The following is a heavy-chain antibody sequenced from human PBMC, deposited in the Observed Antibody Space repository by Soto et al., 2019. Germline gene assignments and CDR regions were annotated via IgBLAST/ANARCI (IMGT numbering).Heavy chain of an antibody. CDR1: GGSISSGGYY. V-gene: IGHV4-31*03. CDR3: ARRYGRYFDY. Sequence: SETLSLTCTVSGGSISSGGYYWSWIRQHPGKGLEWIGYIYYSGTTYYNPSLRSRVTISVDTSKNQFSLRLTSVTAADTAVYYCARRYGRYFDYWGQGTLVTVS. D-gene: IGHD4-17*01. CDR2: IYYSGTT. J-gene: IGHJ4*02.